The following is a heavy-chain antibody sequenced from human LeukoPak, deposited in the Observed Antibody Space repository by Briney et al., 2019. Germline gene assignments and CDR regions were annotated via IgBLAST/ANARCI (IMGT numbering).Heavy chain of an antibody. Sequence: PSETLSLTCAVYGGSFSGYYWSWIRQPPGKGLEWIGEINHSGSTNYNPSLKSRVTISVDTSKNQFSLKLSSVTAADTAVHYCATTLQRDYYDSSGYHHDAFDIWGQGTMVTVSS. CDR3: ATTLQRDYYDSSGYHHDAFDI. D-gene: IGHD3-22*01. J-gene: IGHJ3*02. V-gene: IGHV4-34*01. CDR1: GGSFSGYY. CDR2: INHSGST.